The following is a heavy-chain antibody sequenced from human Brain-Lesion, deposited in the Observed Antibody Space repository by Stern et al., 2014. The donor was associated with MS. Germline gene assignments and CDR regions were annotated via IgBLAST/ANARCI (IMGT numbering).Heavy chain of an antibody. J-gene: IGHJ4*02. CDR1: GYTLTELS. V-gene: IGHV1-24*01. Sequence: VQLVESGAEVKKPGASVKVSCKVSGYTLTELSMHWVRQAPRKGLEWMVGFDPEDGETIYAQKFQGRVTMTEDTSTDTAYMELSSLRSEDTAVYCCATLSPGAGGNYYRHFDYWGQGTLVTVSS. D-gene: IGHD1-26*01. CDR2: FDPEDGET. CDR3: ATLSPGAGGNYYRHFDY.